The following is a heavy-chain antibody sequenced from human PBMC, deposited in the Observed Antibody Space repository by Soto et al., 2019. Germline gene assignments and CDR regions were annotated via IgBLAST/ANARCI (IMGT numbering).Heavy chain of an antibody. CDR1: GYSFTSYW. CDR3: ARPEKRRDGYNHYGMDV. J-gene: IGHJ6*02. V-gene: IGHV5-51*01. CDR2: INPGNSDT. D-gene: IGHD5-12*01. Sequence: PGESLKISCKASGYSFTSYWIAWVRQTPGKGLEWMGIINPGNSDTRYSPSFQGQVTISADKSISTAYLQWSSLKASDTAMYYCARPEKRRDGYNHYGMDVWGQGTTVTVSS.